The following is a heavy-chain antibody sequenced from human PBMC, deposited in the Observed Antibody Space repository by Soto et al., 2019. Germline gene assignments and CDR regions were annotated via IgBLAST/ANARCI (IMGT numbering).Heavy chain of an antibody. CDR3: AATVYYYYYYYMDV. V-gene: IGHV1-58*02. J-gene: IGHJ6*03. Sequence: SVKVSCKASGFTFTSSAMQWVRQARGQRLEWIGRIVVGSGNTNYAQKFQERVTITRDMSTSTAYMELSSLRSEDTAVYYCAATVYYYYYYYMDVWGKGTTVTVSS. CDR1: GFTFTSSA. CDR2: IVVGSGNT.